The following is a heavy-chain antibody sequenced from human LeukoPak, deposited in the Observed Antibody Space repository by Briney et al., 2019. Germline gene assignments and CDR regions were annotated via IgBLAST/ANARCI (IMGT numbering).Heavy chain of an antibody. Sequence: PSEALSLTCTVSGGSISSSRYSWGWIRQSPGLGLEGIGSIYCCGSTYYNPSLKSRVTISVDTSRTEFSLKRSSVTAAATAVYHCARTTYYDFSSLCDHWAQETLVTVSS. J-gene: IGHJ4*02. D-gene: IGHD3-3*01. CDR3: ARTTYYDFSSLCDH. V-gene: IGHV4-39*01. CDR2: IYCCGST. CDR1: GGSISSSRYS.